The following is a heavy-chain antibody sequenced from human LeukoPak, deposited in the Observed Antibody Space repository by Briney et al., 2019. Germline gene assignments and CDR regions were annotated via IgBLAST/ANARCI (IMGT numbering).Heavy chain of an antibody. CDR2: IYYSGST. D-gene: IGHD2/OR15-2a*01. J-gene: IGHJ4*02. CDR3: ARWVPQDEILDY. V-gene: IGHV4-31*03. Sequence: SETLSLTCTVSGGSISSGGYYWSWIRQHPGKGLEWIGYIYYSGSTYYNPSLKSRVTISVDTSKNQFSLKLSSVTAADTAVYYCARWVPQDEILDYWGQGTLVTASS. CDR1: GGSISSGGYY.